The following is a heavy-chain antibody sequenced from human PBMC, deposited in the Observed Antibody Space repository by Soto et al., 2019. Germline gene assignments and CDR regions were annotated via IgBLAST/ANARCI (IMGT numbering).Heavy chain of an antibody. V-gene: IGHV3-23*01. CDR2: ISGSGGST. Sequence: QPGGSLRLSCAASGFTFSSYAMSWVRQAPGKGLEWVSGISGSGGSTFYANSVEGRFTISRDNSKNTLYMQMSSLRAEDTAVYYCAKGGGTAARYLDPWGQGTLVTVSS. D-gene: IGHD6-6*01. CDR3: AKGGGTAARYLDP. CDR1: GFTFSSYA. J-gene: IGHJ5*02.